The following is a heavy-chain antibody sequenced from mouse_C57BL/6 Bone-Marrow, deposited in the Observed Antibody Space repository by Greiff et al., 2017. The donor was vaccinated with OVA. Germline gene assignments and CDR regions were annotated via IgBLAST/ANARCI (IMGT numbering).Heavy chain of an antibody. Sequence: QVHVKQSGPELVKPGASVKLSCKASGYTFTSYDINWVKQRPGQGLEWIGWIYPRDGSTKYNEKFKGKATLTVDTSSSTAYMELHSLTSEDSAVYFCARYRYGSSWYYFDYWGQGTTLTVSS. CDR3: ARYRYGSSWYYFDY. J-gene: IGHJ2*01. CDR2: IYPRDGST. D-gene: IGHD1-1*01. CDR1: GYTFTSYD. V-gene: IGHV1-85*01.